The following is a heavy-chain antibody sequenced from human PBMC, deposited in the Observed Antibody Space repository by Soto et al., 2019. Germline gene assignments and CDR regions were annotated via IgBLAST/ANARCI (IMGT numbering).Heavy chain of an antibody. CDR2: INPSGGST. V-gene: IGHV1-46*01. J-gene: IGHJ4*02. CDR1: GYTNTIYY. CDR3: ARDRLRSIVVSSGYYFDY. D-gene: IGHD2-15*01. Sequence: ASVNVSCKTSGYTNTIYYMHWVRQAPGQGLEWMGIINPSGGSTSYAQKFQGRVTMTRDTSTSTVYMELSSLRSEDTAVYYCARDRLRSIVVSSGYYFDYWGQGTLVTVSS.